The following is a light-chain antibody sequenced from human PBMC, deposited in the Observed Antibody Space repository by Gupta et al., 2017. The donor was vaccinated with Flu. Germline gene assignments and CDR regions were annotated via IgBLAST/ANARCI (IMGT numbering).Light chain of an antibody. J-gene: IGKJ5*01. CDR2: GAT. Sequence: DIQMTQSPSSVSASVGDRVTITCRASQSIGSYLSWHQQRPGLSPRLLIFGATALQGGAPSRFSGSVSGTEFTLTISKLQPEDFATYFCQQSVKSPITFGQGTLVDI. CDR3: QQSVKSPIT. CDR1: QSIGSY. V-gene: IGKV1-39*01.